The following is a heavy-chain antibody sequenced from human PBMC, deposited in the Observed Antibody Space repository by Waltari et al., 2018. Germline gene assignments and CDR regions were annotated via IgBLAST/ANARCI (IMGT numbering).Heavy chain of an antibody. J-gene: IGHJ4*02. CDR3: ANYGQLPSNGDY. CDR2: ISGPAHET. Sequence: EVRLLESGGALVQPGGSLSLPCSASGFPFGNDYMIWVRQAPGRGLEWVSTISGPAHETVYADSVKGRFTISRDNSKTTLYLQMNSLRVEDTAMYYCANYGQLPSNGDYWGQGTLVTVSS. CDR1: GFPFGNDY. V-gene: IGHV3-23*01. D-gene: IGHD1-1*01.